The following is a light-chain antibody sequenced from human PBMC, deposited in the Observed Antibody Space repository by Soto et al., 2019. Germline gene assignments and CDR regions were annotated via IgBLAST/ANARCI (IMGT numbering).Light chain of an antibody. J-gene: IGKJ2*01. V-gene: IGKV1-5*01. CDR2: DAS. CDR1: QRISSW. Sequence: DIQMTQSPSTLSASVGDRVTITCRASQRISSWLAWYQQKPGKAPKLLIYDASSLESGVPSRFSGSGSGTEFTLTISSLQPDDFATSYCQQYNSYSNTFGQGTKLEIK. CDR3: QQYNSYSNT.